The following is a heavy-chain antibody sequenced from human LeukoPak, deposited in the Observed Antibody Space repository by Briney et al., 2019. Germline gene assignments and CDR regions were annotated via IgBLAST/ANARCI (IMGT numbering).Heavy chain of an antibody. Sequence: PSETLSLTCTVSGGSISSYYWSWIRQPPGKGLEWIGYIYYSGSTNYNPSLKSRVTISVDTSKNQFSLKLSSVTAADTAVYYCASALNSYSSGLEYFQHWGQGTQVTVSS. CDR1: GGSISSYY. V-gene: IGHV4-59*01. J-gene: IGHJ1*01. D-gene: IGHD6-19*01. CDR2: IYYSGST. CDR3: ASALNSYSSGLEYFQH.